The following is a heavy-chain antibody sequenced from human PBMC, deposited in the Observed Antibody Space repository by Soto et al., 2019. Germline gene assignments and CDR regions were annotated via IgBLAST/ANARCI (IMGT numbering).Heavy chain of an antibody. CDR3: ARDRGRSCSGGTCPFDY. Sequence: GASVKVSFKPSCYTFINYGITWVRQAPGQGLEWMGWISGYDGNTNYAPKLQGRVTMTRDTSTSTVYMELRSLRSDDTAVYYCARDRGRSCSGGTCPFDYWAQGTLVTVSS. J-gene: IGHJ4*02. V-gene: IGHV1-18*01. CDR2: ISGYDGNT. D-gene: IGHD2-15*01. CDR1: CYTFINYG.